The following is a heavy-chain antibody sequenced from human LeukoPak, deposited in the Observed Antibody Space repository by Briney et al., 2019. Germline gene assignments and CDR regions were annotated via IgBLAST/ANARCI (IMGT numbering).Heavy chain of an antibody. CDR2: ISGSGGST. CDR1: GFTFSSYA. D-gene: IGHD6-19*01. Sequence: GGSLRLSCAASGFTFSSYAMSWVRQAPGKGLERVSAISGSGGSTYYADSVKGRFTISRDNSKNTLYLQMNSLRAEDTAVYYCAKVYGSGWYDTYFDYWGQGTLVTVSS. J-gene: IGHJ4*02. V-gene: IGHV3-23*01. CDR3: AKVYGSGWYDTYFDY.